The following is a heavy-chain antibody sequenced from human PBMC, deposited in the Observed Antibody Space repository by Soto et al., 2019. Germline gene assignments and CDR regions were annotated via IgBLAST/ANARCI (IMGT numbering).Heavy chain of an antibody. D-gene: IGHD5-12*01. CDR3: ARDFRDSGYDLPFDY. CDR2: INPSDGTT. V-gene: IGHV1-46*01. Sequence: QVRLVQSGAEVKKPGASVKVSCKASGYTFTSYYMHWVRQAPGQGLEWMGVINPSDGTTSYAQKFQGRVTMTRDTSTSTVYMELSSLRSEDTAVYFCARDFRDSGYDLPFDYWGQGTLVTVSS. J-gene: IGHJ4*02. CDR1: GYTFTSYY.